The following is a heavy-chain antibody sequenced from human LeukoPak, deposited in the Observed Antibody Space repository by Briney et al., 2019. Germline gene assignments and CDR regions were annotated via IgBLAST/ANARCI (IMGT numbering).Heavy chain of an antibody. J-gene: IGHJ3*02. CDR2: IYPGDSDT. CDR1: GSIFTSYW. Sequence: GASLQISCKGSGSIFTSYWIGWVRQLPGKGLEWMGIIYPGDSDTRYSPSFQGQVTISADKSISTAYLQWSSLKASDTAMYYCARGFLGYCSSTSCSTYDAFDIWGQGTMVTVSS. CDR3: ARGFLGYCSSTSCSTYDAFDI. D-gene: IGHD2-2*01. V-gene: IGHV5-51*01.